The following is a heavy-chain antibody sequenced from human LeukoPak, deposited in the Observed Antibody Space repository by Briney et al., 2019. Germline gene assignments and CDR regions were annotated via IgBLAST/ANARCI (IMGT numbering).Heavy chain of an antibody. D-gene: IGHD5/OR15-5a*01. J-gene: IGHJ4*02. Sequence: GGSLRLSCVASGFKFDDYAMFWVRQAPGKGLEWVAGISWTSDNVAYVDSVKGRFTISRDSAKNSLYLQMNSLSDEDTAVYYCARDPTQYLRYGHFDYWGQGTLVTVSS. CDR1: GFKFDDYA. V-gene: IGHV3-9*01. CDR3: ARDPTQYLRYGHFDY. CDR2: ISWTSDNV.